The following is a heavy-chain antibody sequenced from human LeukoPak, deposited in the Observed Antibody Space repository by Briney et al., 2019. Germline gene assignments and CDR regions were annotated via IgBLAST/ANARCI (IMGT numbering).Heavy chain of an antibody. V-gene: IGHV1-2*02. CDR3: AVGKDYYDSSGPVDY. D-gene: IGHD3-22*01. CDR2: INPNSGGT. J-gene: IGHJ4*02. Sequence: AASVKVSCKASGYTFTGYYMHWVRQAPGQGLEWMGWINPNSGGTNYAQKFQGRVTMTRDTSISTAYMELSRLRSDDTAVYYCAVGKDYYDSSGPVDYWGQGTLVTVSS. CDR1: GYTFTGYY.